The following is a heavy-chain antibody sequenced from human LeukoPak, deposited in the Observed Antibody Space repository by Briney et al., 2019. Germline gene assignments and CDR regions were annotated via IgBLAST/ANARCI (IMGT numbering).Heavy chain of an antibody. CDR1: GGSFSGYY. D-gene: IGHD3-10*01. J-gene: IGHJ2*01. CDR2: INHSGST. Sequence: SETLSLTCAVYGGSFSGYYWSWIRQPPGKGLEWIGEINHSGSTNYNPSRKSRVTISVDTSKTQFSLKLSSVTAADTAVYYCARGRGHGSGSYYNPRYWYFDLWGRGTLVTVSS. CDR3: ARGRGHGSGSYYNPRYWYFDL. V-gene: IGHV4-34*01.